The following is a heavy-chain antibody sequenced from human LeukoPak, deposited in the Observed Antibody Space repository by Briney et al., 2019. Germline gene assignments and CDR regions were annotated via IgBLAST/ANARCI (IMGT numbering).Heavy chain of an antibody. V-gene: IGHV3-23*01. CDR3: AKDTSESYNRDY. D-gene: IGHD1-14*01. J-gene: IGHJ4*02. CDR2: ISDSGNDT. CDR1: GFTFSSYW. Sequence: GGSLRLSCAASGFTFSSYWMTWVRQAPGKGLEWVSGISDSGNDTYYADSVKGRFTISRDNSKNTLYLQMNSLRAEDTAVYYCAKDTSESYNRDYWGQGTLVTASS.